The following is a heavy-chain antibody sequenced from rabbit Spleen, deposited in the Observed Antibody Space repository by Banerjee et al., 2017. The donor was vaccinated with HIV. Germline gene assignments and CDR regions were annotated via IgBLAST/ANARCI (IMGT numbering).Heavy chain of an antibody. CDR2: IDPVFGIT. CDR1: GFSFSSGYD. J-gene: IGHJ4*01. D-gene: IGHD1-1*01. V-gene: IGHV1S40*01. Sequence: QSLEESGGGLVQPEGSLTLTCTASGFSFSSGYDMCWVRQAPGKGLEWIGYIDPVFGITYYANWVNGRFSISRENAQNTVFLQMTSLTAADTATYFCARDNGSGDYIDVYFDLWGPGTLVTVS. CDR3: ARDNGSGDYIDVYFDL.